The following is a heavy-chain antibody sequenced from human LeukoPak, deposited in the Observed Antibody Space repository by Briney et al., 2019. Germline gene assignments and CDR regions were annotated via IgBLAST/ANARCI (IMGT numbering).Heavy chain of an antibody. Sequence: SETLSLTCTVSGYSISSGYYWGWIRQPPGKGLEWIGSIYHSGSAYYNPSLKSRVTISGDTSKNQFSLKLSSVTAADTAVYYCARGPRISLVRGALELDYWGQGTLVTVSS. D-gene: IGHD3-10*01. CDR3: ARGPRISLVRGALELDY. V-gene: IGHV4-38-2*02. CDR2: IYHSGSA. J-gene: IGHJ4*02. CDR1: GYSISSGYY.